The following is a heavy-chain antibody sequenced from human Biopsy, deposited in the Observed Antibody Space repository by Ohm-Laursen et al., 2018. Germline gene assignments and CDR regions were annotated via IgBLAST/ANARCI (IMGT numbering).Heavy chain of an antibody. CDR2: ISHTGYT. D-gene: IGHD4-23*01. CDR3: ARGSNEYGGLYFPH. Sequence: TLSLTCTVSGGSFTGHYWTWIRQPPGKGLEWIGHISHTGYTSYKSSLKSRVTISLDTSRKHFSLRLTSMAAADTAVYYCARGSNEYGGLYFPHWGQGTLVTVSS. V-gene: IGHV4-59*11. J-gene: IGHJ1*01. CDR1: GGSFTGHY.